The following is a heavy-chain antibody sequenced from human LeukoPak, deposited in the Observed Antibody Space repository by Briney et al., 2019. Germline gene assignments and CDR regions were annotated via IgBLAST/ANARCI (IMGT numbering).Heavy chain of an antibody. Sequence: SETQSLTCTVSGGSISGTNYYWGWIRQPPGKGLEWIGSIYYNGHTYSNPSLESRVTMSVDTSNNQFSLKLSSVTAADTAVYYCARDGRGYSSGWWRYWGQGTLVTVSS. CDR1: GGSISGTNYY. V-gene: IGHV4-39*07. D-gene: IGHD6-19*01. CDR3: ARDGRGYSSGWWRY. J-gene: IGHJ4*02. CDR2: IYYNGHT.